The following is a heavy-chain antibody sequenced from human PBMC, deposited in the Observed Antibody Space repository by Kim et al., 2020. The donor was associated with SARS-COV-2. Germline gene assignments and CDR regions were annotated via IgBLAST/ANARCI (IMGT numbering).Heavy chain of an antibody. J-gene: IGHJ4*02. D-gene: IGHD3-10*01. CDR1: GGSISSYY. CDR3: ARYYGSGSYASGLGY. Sequence: SETLSLTCTVSGGSISSYYWSWIRQPPGKGLEWIGYIYYSGSTNYNPSLKSRVTISVDTSKNQFSLKLSSVTAADTAVYYCARYYGSGSYASGLGYWGQGTLVTVSS. V-gene: IGHV4-59*08. CDR2: IYYSGST.